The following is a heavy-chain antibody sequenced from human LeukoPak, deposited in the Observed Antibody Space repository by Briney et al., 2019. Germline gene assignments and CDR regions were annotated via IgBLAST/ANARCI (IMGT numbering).Heavy chain of an antibody. V-gene: IGHV3-48*03. J-gene: IGHJ4*02. Sequence: HSGGSLRLSCAASGFTFSSYEMNWVRQAPGKGLEWVSYISSSGATKYYADSVKGRFTISRDNAKNSLYLQMNSLRTEDTAVYYCTRDPRVLDYWGQGTLVTVSS. CDR2: ISSSGATK. D-gene: IGHD3-10*01. CDR1: GFTFSSYE. CDR3: TRDPRVLDY.